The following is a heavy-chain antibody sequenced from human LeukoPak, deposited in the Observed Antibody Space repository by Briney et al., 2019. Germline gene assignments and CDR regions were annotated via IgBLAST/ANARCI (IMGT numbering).Heavy chain of an antibody. CDR1: GFTVSSNY. Sequence: GGSLRLSCAASGFTVSSNYMSWVRQAPGKGLEWVSVIYSGGSTYYADSVKGRFTIPRDNSKNTLYLQMNSLRAEDTAVYYCATYSNWGWFDPWGQGTLVTVSS. D-gene: IGHD4-11*01. CDR3: ATYSNWGWFDP. J-gene: IGHJ5*02. CDR2: IYSGGST. V-gene: IGHV3-66*02.